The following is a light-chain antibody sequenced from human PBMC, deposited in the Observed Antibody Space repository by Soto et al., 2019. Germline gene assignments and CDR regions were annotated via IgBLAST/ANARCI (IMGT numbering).Light chain of an antibody. CDR3: QQYGSSPRT. CDR1: QTVRNNY. J-gene: IGKJ1*01. V-gene: IGKV3-20*01. Sequence: EFVLTQSPGTLSLSPGARATLSCRASQTVRNNYLAWYQQKPGQAPRLLIYGASSRATGIPDRFSGSGSGTDFTLTISRLEPEDFAVYYCQQYGSSPRTFGQGTKVDIK. CDR2: GAS.